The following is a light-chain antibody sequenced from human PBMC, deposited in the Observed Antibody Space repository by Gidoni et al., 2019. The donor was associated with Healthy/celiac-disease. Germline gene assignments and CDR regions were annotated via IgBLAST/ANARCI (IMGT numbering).Light chain of an antibody. CDR2: AAS. CDR3: LQQNTYPPYT. V-gene: IGKV1-17*01. Sequence: DIQMTQSPSSLSASVGDRVTITCRASQRVRNDVSWYQQIPGRTPKRLIYAASTFHSGGPSRFSGSGFGTEFTLTISRLQHDDFLIYYCLQQNTYPPYTFGQGTKLEIK. J-gene: IGKJ2*01. CDR1: QRVRND.